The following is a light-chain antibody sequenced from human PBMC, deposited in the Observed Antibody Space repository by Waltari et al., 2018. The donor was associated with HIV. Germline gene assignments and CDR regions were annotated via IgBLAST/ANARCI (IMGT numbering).Light chain of an antibody. J-gene: IGLJ2*01. CDR2: KNN. V-gene: IGLV1-44*01. CDR3: AAWDESLNGLFGGL. CDR1: RFNIGSNS. Sequence: VLTQPPSASGTPGQRVTISCSGGRFNIGSNSVTWYQHLPGTAPRLLIFKNNQRPSGVPDRFSCSKSGTSASLAISGLQSEDEADYYCAAWDESLNGLFGGLFGGGTKLTVL.